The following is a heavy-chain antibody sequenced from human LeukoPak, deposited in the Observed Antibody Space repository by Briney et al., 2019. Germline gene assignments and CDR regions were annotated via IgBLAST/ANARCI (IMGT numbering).Heavy chain of an antibody. D-gene: IGHD5-12*01. V-gene: IGHV1-2*02. CDR2: TNPNSGGT. CDR1: GYTFTGYY. J-gene: IGHJ4*02. Sequence: ASVKVSCKASGYTFTGYYMHWVRQAPGQGLEWMGWTNPNSGGTNYAQKFQGRVTMTRDTSISTAYMELSRLRSDDTAVYYCALNLVATINFDYWGQGTLVTVSS. CDR3: ALNLVATINFDY.